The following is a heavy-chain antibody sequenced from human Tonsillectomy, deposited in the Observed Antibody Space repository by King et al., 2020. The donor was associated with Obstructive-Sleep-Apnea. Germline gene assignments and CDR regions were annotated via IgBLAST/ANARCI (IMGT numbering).Heavy chain of an antibody. CDR1: GGSISSYY. V-gene: IGHV4-59*01. D-gene: IGHD2-15*01. Sequence: QLQESGPGLVKPSETLSLTCTVSGGSISSYYWSWIRQRPGKGLEWIGYIYYSGSTNYNPSLKSRVTISVATSKNQCSLKLSTVTASDTAVYYCARVVVVVAAKPEAFDIWGQGTLVTVSS. CDR2: IYYSGST. CDR3: ARVVVVVAAKPEAFDI. J-gene: IGHJ3*02.